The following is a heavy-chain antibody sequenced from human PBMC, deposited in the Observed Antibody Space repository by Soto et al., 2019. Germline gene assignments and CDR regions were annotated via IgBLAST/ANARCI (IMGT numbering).Heavy chain of an antibody. CDR1: GFTFSIYG. D-gene: IGHD6-6*01. J-gene: IGHJ6*02. Sequence: LSLYCAASGFTFSIYGMHWVRQAPGKGLEWVAVIWYDGSNKYYADSVKGRFTISRDNSKNTLYLQMNSLRAEDTAVYYCAREMGSSSPYYYYYGMDVWGQGTTVTVSS. V-gene: IGHV3-33*01. CDR2: IWYDGSNK. CDR3: AREMGSSSPYYYYYGMDV.